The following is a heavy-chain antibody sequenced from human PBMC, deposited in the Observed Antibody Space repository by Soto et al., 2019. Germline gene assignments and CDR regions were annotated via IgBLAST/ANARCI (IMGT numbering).Heavy chain of an antibody. V-gene: IGHV3-74*01. CDR2: MNSDGGII. J-gene: IGHJ4*02. CDR1: GYTFGNHW. CDR3: ATAEVDY. Sequence: EVQLVESGGALVQPGRSLRLSCAVAGYTFGNHWMHWVRQAPGKGLEWVSHMNSDGGIINYADSVKGRFTVSRDNARNTLYLQMNSLRVEDTAVYYCATAEVDYWGPGTLVTVSS.